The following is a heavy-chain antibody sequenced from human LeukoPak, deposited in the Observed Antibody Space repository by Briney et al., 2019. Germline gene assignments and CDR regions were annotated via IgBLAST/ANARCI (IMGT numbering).Heavy chain of an antibody. D-gene: IGHD3-10*01. J-gene: IGHJ6*03. Sequence: ASVKVSCKASGYTFTSYGISWVRQAPGQGLEWMGWISVYNGNTKYVQKFQGRVTMTTDTSTRTAYMELRSLRSDDTAVYYCARRNYFGSGSYSYYMDVWGKGTTVTVSS. CDR3: ARRNYFGSGSYSYYMDV. CDR2: ISVYNGNT. V-gene: IGHV1-18*01. CDR1: GYTFTSYG.